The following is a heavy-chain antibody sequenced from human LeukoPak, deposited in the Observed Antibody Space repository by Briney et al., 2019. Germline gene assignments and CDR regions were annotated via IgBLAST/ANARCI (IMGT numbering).Heavy chain of an antibody. CDR1: GGSISSSNYY. CDR3: ARHASVSGNWPRPLDY. CDR2: IYYSGST. Sequence: SETLPLTCTVSGGSISSSNYYWGWVRQPPGKGLEWIANIYYSGSTYYSPSLRSRVTISVDTSKNQFSLKLTSVTAADTAVYYCARHASVSGNWPRPLDYWGQGSLVTVSS. D-gene: IGHD3-3*01. V-gene: IGHV4-39*01. J-gene: IGHJ4*02.